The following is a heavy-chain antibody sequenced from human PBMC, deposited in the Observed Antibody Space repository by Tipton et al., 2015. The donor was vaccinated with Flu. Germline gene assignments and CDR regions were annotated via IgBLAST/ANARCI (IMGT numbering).Heavy chain of an antibody. CDR1: GYSIGSNYY. D-gene: IGHD3-22*01. J-gene: IGHJ3*02. V-gene: IGHV4-38-2*01. Sequence: TLSLTCAVSGYSIGSNYYWGWMRQPPGKGLEWIGSIHNSGRTYYNPSLKSRVTISIDTSENHFSLRLSPVTAADTAMYYCGGPSTQDYYDSSISTDAFDIWGQGTMVTVSS. CDR3: GGPSTQDYYDSSISTDAFDI. CDR2: IHNSGRT.